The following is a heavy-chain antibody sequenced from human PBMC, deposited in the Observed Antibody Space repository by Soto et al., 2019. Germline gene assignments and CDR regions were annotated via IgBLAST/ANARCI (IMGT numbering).Heavy chain of an antibody. D-gene: IGHD6-19*01. J-gene: IGHJ3*02. CDR3: ARDAGSGWPGDAFDI. CDR2: IWYDGSNK. V-gene: IGHV3-33*08. CDR1: GFTFSSYW. Sequence: GGSLRLSCAASGFTFSSYWMTWVRQAPGKGLEWVAVIWYDGSNKYYADSVKGRFTISRDNSKNTLYLQMNSLRAEDTAVYYCARDAGSGWPGDAFDIWGQGTMVTVSS.